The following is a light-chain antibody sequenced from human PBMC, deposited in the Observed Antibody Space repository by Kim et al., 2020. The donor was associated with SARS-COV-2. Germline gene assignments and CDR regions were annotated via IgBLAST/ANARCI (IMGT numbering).Light chain of an antibody. CDR3: QQYGAAPDT. V-gene: IGKV3-20*01. J-gene: IGKJ2*01. Sequence: IVLTQSPGTLSLSPGERATLSCRTSQTINSYYLAWFQQKPGQAPRLLIHDASSRAPGIPDRFSGSGSGTDFTLTISRVEPEDFAVYYCQQYGAAPDTFGQGTKLEI. CDR2: DAS. CDR1: QTINSYY.